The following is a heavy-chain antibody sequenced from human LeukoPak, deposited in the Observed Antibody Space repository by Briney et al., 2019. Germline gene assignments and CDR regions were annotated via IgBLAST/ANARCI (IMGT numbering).Heavy chain of an antibody. D-gene: IGHD6-6*01. CDR1: GFTFSSLA. CDR3: ARDRGVEYSSSPGLV. CDR2: ISDDGNHK. J-gene: IGHJ4*02. V-gene: IGHV3-30-3*01. Sequence: GRSLKLPCAASGFTFSSLAMLWVRQAPGKGLEWLAVISDDGNHKYYADSVKGRFTISRDNSKNTLYLQMNSLRAEDTAVYYCARDRGVEYSSSPGLVWGQGTLVTVSS.